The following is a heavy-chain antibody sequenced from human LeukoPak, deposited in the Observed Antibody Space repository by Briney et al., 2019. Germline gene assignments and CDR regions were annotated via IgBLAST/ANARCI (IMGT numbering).Heavy chain of an antibody. J-gene: IGHJ4*02. CDR3: ARGKGDYVWGSYRLGLRYDY. V-gene: IGHV4-59*12. Sequence: SETLSLTCTVSGGSISSYYWSWLRQPPGKGLEWIGYIYYSGGTNYNPSLKSRVTISVDTSKNQFSLKLSSVTAADTAVYYCARGKGDYVWGSYRLGLRYDYWGQGTLVTVSS. D-gene: IGHD3-16*02. CDR2: IYYSGGT. CDR1: GGSISSYY.